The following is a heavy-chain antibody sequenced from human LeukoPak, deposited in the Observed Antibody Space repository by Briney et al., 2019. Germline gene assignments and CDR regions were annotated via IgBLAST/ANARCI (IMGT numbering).Heavy chain of an antibody. D-gene: IGHD6-19*01. Sequence: QPGGSLRLSCAASGFTVSINYMSWVRQAPGKGLEWVSVIYSGDNTYYADSVKGRFTISRDISKNTLYLQMNSLRAEDTAVYYCAVVDSSGWSCHDYWGQGPLVTVSS. J-gene: IGHJ4*02. CDR3: AVVDSSGWSCHDY. CDR2: IYSGDNT. CDR1: GFTVSINY. V-gene: IGHV3-66*01.